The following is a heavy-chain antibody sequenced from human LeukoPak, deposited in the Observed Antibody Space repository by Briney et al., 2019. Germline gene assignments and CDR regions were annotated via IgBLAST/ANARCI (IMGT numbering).Heavy chain of an antibody. CDR2: ISSSGSFI. Sequence: GGSLRLSCAASGFTFSDYSMNCVRQAPGKGLEWVSSISSSGSFIYYADSLRGRFTISRDNAKNSLYLQMNSLRAEDTAVYYCAREGLCSGGSCPLDYWGKGTLVTVSS. CDR3: AREGLCSGGSCPLDY. D-gene: IGHD2-15*01. CDR1: GFTFSDYS. V-gene: IGHV3-21*01. J-gene: IGHJ4*02.